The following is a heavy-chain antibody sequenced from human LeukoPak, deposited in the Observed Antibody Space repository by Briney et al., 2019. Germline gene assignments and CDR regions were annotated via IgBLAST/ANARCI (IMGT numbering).Heavy chain of an antibody. V-gene: IGHV3-21*01. J-gene: IGHJ4*02. Sequence: GGSLRLSCAASGFTFSSYSMNWVREAPGKGLEWVSSISSSSSYIYYADSVKGRFTISRDNAKDSLYLQMNSLRAEDTAVYYCARCITIFGVVKDFDYWGQGTLVTVTS. CDR2: ISSSSSYI. CDR3: ARCITIFGVVKDFDY. D-gene: IGHD3-3*01. CDR1: GFTFSSYS.